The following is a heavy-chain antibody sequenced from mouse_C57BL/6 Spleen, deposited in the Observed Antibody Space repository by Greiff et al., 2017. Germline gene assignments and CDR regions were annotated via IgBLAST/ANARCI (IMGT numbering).Heavy chain of an antibody. Sequence: VQLQQPGAELVKPGASVKMSCKASGYTFTSYWITWVKQRPGQGLEWIGDIYPGSGSTNYNEKFKSKATLTVDTSSSTAYMQLSSLTSEDSAVFYGARTFYYGISYPAWFAYWGQGTLVTVSA. D-gene: IGHD1-1*01. CDR2: IYPGSGST. CDR1: GYTFTSYW. J-gene: IGHJ3*01. CDR3: ARTFYYGISYPAWFAY. V-gene: IGHV1-55*01.